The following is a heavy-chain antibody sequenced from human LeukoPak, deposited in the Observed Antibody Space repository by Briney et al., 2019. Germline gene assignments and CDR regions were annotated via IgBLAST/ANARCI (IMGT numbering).Heavy chain of an antibody. V-gene: IGHV3-30*01. D-gene: IGHD3-3*02. Sequence: GRSLRLPCAASGFTFSSYAMHWVRQAPGKGLEWVAVISYDGSNKYYADSVKGRFTISRDNSKNTLYLQMNSLRAEDTAVYYCARDSTTRIAFLDYWGQGTLVTVSS. CDR2: ISYDGSNK. CDR1: GFTFSSYA. J-gene: IGHJ4*02. CDR3: ARDSTTRIAFLDY.